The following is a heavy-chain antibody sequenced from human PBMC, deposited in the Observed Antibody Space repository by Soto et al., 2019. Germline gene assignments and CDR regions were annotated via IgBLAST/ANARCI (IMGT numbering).Heavy chain of an antibody. J-gene: IGHJ5*02. CDR1: GGSFSGDY. CDR2: INHSGST. D-gene: IGHD2-2*01. V-gene: IGHV4-34*01. Sequence: QVQLQQWGAGLLKPSETLSLTCAVYGGSFSGDYWSWIRQPPGKGLEWLGEINHSGSTNYNPSLRGRVTISVDTSKNQVSRKLSSVTAADPAVYYGAIRYCSSTSCYWGGWFDPWGQGTLVTVSS. CDR3: AIRYCSSTSCYWGGWFDP.